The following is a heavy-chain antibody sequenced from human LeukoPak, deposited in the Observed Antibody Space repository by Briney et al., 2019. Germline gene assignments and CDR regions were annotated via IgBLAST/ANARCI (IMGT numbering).Heavy chain of an antibody. D-gene: IGHD2-21*02. Sequence: GGSLRLSCAASGFNFANHAMSWVRHTPGKGLEWVSAISGGGDITYYADSVTARFTISRDNSKDTLFLQMHSLRPGDTAVYYCVREDTPATANYWGQGTLVTISS. V-gene: IGHV3-23*01. J-gene: IGHJ4*02. CDR1: GFNFANHA. CDR2: ISGGGDIT. CDR3: VREDTPATANY.